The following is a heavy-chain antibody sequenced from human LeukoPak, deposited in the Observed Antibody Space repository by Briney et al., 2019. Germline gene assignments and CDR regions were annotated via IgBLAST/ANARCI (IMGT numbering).Heavy chain of an antibody. J-gene: IGHJ4*02. D-gene: IGHD4-17*01. CDR1: GFIFSSYA. CDR2: ISDSGSST. CDR3: AKDQGSDYGDYEKGPFDY. V-gene: IGHV3-23*01. Sequence: PGGSLRLSCAASGFIFSSYAMSWVRQAPGKGLEWVSTISDSGSSTYYADSVKGRFTISRDNSKNTLYLQMNSLRAEDTAVYYCAKDQGSDYGDYEKGPFDYWGQGTLVTVSS.